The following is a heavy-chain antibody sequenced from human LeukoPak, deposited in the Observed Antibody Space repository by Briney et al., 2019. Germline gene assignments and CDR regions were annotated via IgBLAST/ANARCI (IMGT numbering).Heavy chain of an antibody. V-gene: IGHV1-2*02. J-gene: IGHJ4*02. D-gene: IGHD3-10*01. CDR3: ARGVDYYGSGSPLDY. CDR1: GYTFTGYY. Sequence: ATVKVSCKASGYTFTGYYIHWVQQAPGQGLEWMGWINPNSGGTNYAQKFQGRVTMTRDTSISTAYMELSRLRSDDTAVYYCARGVDYYGSGSPLDYWGQGTLVTVSS. CDR2: INPNSGGT.